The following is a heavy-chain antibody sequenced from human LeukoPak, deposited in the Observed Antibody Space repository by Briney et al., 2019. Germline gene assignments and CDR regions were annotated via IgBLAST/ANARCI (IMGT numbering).Heavy chain of an antibody. V-gene: IGHV3-33*01. CDR2: IWYGGSIK. CDR1: GFTFTNYG. D-gene: IGHD3-22*01. CDR3: ARAYYYDSSATPDY. J-gene: IGHJ4*02. Sequence: GGSLRLSCAASGFTFTNYGMHWVRQAPGKGLEWVAVIWYGGSIKYYADSVKGRFTISRDNSKNTLYLQMNSLRAEGTAVYYCARAYYYDSSATPDYWGQGTLVTVSS.